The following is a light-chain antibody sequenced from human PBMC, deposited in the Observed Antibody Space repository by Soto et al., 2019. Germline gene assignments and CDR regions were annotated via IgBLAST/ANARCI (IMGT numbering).Light chain of an antibody. CDR3: SSFTSSSTFV. J-gene: IGLJ1*01. V-gene: IGLV2-14*01. CDR1: SSDVGRYNY. Sequence: ALAQPASVSGSPGQSITISCTGTSSDVGRYNYVSWFQQHPGKAPKLMIFDVSNWPSGVSDRFSGSKSGNTASLTISGLQAEDEADYYCSSFTSSSTFVFGTGTKLTVL. CDR2: DVS.